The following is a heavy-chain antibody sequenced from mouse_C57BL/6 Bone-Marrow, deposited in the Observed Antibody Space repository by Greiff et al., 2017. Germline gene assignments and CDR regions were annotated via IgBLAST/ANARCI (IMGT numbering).Heavy chain of an antibody. CDR1: GFTFSSYA. J-gene: IGHJ3*01. Sequence: EVQGVESGGGLVKPGGSLKLSCAASGFTFSSYAMSWVRQTPEKRLEWVATISDGGSYTYYPDNVKGRFTISRDNAKNNLYLQMSHLKSEDTAMYYCARDQRIWLYSHQGFAYWGQGTLVTVSA. CDR2: ISDGGSYT. CDR3: ARDQRIWLYSHQGFAY. V-gene: IGHV5-4*01. D-gene: IGHD2-12*01.